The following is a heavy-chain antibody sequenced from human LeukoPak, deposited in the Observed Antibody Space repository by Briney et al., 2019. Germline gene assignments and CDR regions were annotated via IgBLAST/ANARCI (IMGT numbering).Heavy chain of an antibody. V-gene: IGHV4-39*07. CDR1: GGSISSSSYY. CDR2: IYYSGST. J-gene: IGHJ6*02. CDR3: ARAYGSYYPYGMDV. Sequence: KASETLSLTCTVSGGSISSSSYYWGWIRQPPGEGLEWIGSIYYSGSTYYNPSLKSRVTISVDTSKNQFSLKLSSVTAADTAVYYCARAYGSYYPYGMDVWGQGTTVTVSS. D-gene: IGHD4-17*01.